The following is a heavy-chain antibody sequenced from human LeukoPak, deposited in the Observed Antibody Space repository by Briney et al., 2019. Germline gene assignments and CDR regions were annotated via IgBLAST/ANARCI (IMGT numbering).Heavy chain of an antibody. D-gene: IGHD3-22*01. J-gene: IGHJ4*02. CDR1: GGSISGYY. Sequence: SETLSLTCTVSGGSISGYYWSWVRQPPEKGLERIAWIHNSGSTNSNPSFKSRVTISIDTSKNQVSLKLNSVTAADTAVYYCGRHCYDGSGNRPDYWGQGTLVTVSS. CDR2: IHNSGST. CDR3: GRHCYDGSGNRPDY. V-gene: IGHV4-59*08.